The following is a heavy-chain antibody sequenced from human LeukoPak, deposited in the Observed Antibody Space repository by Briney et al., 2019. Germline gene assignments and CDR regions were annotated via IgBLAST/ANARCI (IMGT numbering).Heavy chain of an antibody. Sequence: RASVKVSCKASGYTFTSYGISWVRQAPGQGLEWMGWISAYNGNTNYAQKLQGRVTMTTDTSTSTAYMELRSLRSDDTAVYYCAREGRRITMVRGVNYFDYWGQGTLVTVSS. J-gene: IGHJ4*02. CDR3: AREGRRITMVRGVNYFDY. CDR2: ISAYNGNT. D-gene: IGHD3-10*01. V-gene: IGHV1-18*01. CDR1: GYTFTSYG.